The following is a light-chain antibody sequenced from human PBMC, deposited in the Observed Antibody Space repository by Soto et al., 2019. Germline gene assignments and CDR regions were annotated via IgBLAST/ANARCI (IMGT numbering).Light chain of an antibody. CDR1: QTISSW. CDR3: LQHNSYPLA. V-gene: IGKV1-5*03. J-gene: IGKJ1*01. CDR2: ETS. Sequence: DIQLTQSPSTLSASVGDRVTITCRASQTISSWLAWYQQKPGKAPNLLIYETSNLESGVPSRFSGSGSGTEFTLTISSLQPDDFATYYCLQHNSYPLAFGQGTKVEIK.